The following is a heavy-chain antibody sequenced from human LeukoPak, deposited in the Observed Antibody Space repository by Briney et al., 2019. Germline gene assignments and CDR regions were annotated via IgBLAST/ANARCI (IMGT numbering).Heavy chain of an antibody. J-gene: IGHJ4*02. CDR3: ASSVYYYDSSGYYYPLSPPDY. CDR2: IYHSGTT. D-gene: IGHD3-22*01. CDR1: GGSISNNNW. Sequence: SGTLSLTCAVSGGSISNNNWWSWVRQPPGKGLEWIGEIYHSGTTNYNPSLKSRVTISVDKSKNQFSLKLSSVTAADTAVYYCASSVYYYDSSGYYYPLSPPDYWGQGTLVTVSS. V-gene: IGHV4-4*02.